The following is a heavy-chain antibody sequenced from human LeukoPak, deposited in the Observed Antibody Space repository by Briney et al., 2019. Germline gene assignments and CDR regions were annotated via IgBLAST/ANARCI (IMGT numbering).Heavy chain of an antibody. Sequence: ASVKVSCKASGYTFTGYYIHWVRQAPGQGLEWMGWINPKSGGTNYAQKFQGRVTMTRDTSISTAYMELSGLRSDDTAVYYCARAHPYYDILTGVGPYFDYWGQGTLVTVSS. J-gene: IGHJ4*02. CDR2: INPKSGGT. V-gene: IGHV1-2*02. CDR1: GYTFTGYY. CDR3: ARAHPYYDILTGVGPYFDY. D-gene: IGHD3-9*01.